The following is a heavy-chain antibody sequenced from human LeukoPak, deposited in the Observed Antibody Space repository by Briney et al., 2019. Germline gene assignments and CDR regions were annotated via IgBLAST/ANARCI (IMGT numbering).Heavy chain of an antibody. J-gene: IGHJ1*01. CDR3: ARFGGRTGWFLGE. D-gene: IGHD3-16*01. Sequence: GGSLRLSCAASGFTFSSYGMSWVRQAPGKGLEWVSAISAGGGTTSYTDSVKGRFTISRDSSMDTLYLQMNSLRAEDTAVYFCARFGGRTGWFLGEWGQGTLVTVSS. CDR1: GFTFSSYG. V-gene: IGHV3-23*01. CDR2: ISAGGGTT.